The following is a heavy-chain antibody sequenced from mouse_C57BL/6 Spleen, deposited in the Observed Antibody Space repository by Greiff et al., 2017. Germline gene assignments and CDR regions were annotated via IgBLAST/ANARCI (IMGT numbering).Heavy chain of an antibody. CDR1: GYTFTDYY. D-gene: IGHD1-1*01. V-gene: IGHV1-75*01. CDR2: IFPGSGST. CDR3: ARPFYYYGSSPYYFDY. J-gene: IGHJ2*01. Sequence: QVQLQQSGPELVKPGASVKISCKASGYTFTDYYINWVKQRPGQGLEWIGWIFPGSGSTYYNEKFKGKATLTVDKSSSTAYMLLSSLTSEDSAVYFCARPFYYYGSSPYYFDYWGQGTTLTVSS.